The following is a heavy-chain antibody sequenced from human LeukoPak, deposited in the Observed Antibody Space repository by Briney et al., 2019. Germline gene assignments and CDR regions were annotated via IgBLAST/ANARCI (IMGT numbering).Heavy chain of an antibody. Sequence: PGGSLRLSCAASAFTFSTYAMTWVRQPPGKGLEWVSTISDGGAGTYCADSVKGRFTISRYNSKNILYLHMNSLRAEDTAVYFCAKDPFVFRYFDYWGQGTLVTVSS. D-gene: IGHD2-21*01. CDR2: ISDGGAGT. V-gene: IGHV3-23*01. J-gene: IGHJ4*02. CDR3: AKDPFVFRYFDY. CDR1: AFTFSTYA.